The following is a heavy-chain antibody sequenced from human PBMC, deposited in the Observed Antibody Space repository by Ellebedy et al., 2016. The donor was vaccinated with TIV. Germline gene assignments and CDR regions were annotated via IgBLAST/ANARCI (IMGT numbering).Heavy chain of an antibody. CDR2: ISSSSSYI. V-gene: IGHV3-21*01. CDR3: ATHGGTLDC. Sequence: GGSLRLSXAASGFTFSSYSMNWVRQAPGKGLEWVSSISSSSSYIYYADSVKGRFTISRDNAKNSLYLHMNSLRVEDAAVYYCATHGGTLDCWGQGALVTVSS. J-gene: IGHJ4*02. D-gene: IGHD1-1*01. CDR1: GFTFSSYS.